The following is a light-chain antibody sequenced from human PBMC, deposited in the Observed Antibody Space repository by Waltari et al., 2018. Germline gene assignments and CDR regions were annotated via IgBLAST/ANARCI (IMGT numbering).Light chain of an antibody. CDR3: QTGGHGTWV. Sequence: QHPGNGPGFLMKGNSDGSHRKGDEIPDRFSGSSSGAERYLSISSLQSEDEADYFCQTGGHGTWVFGGGTKLTVL. CDR2: GNSDGSH. J-gene: IGLJ3*02. V-gene: IGLV4-69*01.